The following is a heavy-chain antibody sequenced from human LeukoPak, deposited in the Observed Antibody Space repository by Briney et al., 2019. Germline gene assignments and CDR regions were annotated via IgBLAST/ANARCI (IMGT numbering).Heavy chain of an antibody. J-gene: IGHJ6*03. D-gene: IGHD3-10*01. CDR3: AKRSSGELTDYYYYYFMDV. Sequence: PSGGSLRLSCAASGFTFSSYDMTWVRQAPGKGLEWVSTFGGSGTSTYYADSVKGRFTISRDNSKNTLYLQMNSLRAEDTAVYYCAKRSSGELTDYYYYYFMDVWGKGTTVTVSS. CDR2: FGGSGTST. CDR1: GFTFSSYD. V-gene: IGHV3-23*01.